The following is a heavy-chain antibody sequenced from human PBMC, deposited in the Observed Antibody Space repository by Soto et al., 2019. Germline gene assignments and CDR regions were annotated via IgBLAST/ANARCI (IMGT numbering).Heavy chain of an antibody. CDR3: ARAGGAY. CDR1: GFTFSSYA. V-gene: IGHV3-30-3*01. J-gene: IGHJ4*02. D-gene: IGHD3-16*01. Sequence: QVQLVESGGGVVQPGRSLRLSCAASGFTFSSYAMHWVRRAPGKGLEWMAVMSYDGSNKYYADSVKGRFTISRDNSKNKLYLQMNSLRPEDTALYYCARAGGAYWGQGTLVIVSS. CDR2: MSYDGSNK.